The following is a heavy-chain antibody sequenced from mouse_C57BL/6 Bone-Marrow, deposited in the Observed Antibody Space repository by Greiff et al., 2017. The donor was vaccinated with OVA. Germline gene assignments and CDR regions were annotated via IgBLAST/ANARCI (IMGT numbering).Heavy chain of an antibody. D-gene: IGHD2-4*01. CDR2: ISNGGGST. CDR1: GFTFSDYY. V-gene: IGHV5-12*01. Sequence: EVNVVESGGGLVQPGGSLKLSCAASGFTFSDYYMYWVRQTPEKRLEWVAYISNGGGSTYYPDTVKGRFTISRDNAKNTLYLQMSRLKSDDTAMYYCARHDYSNYAMDYWGQGTSVTVSS. CDR3: ARHDYSNYAMDY. J-gene: IGHJ4*01.